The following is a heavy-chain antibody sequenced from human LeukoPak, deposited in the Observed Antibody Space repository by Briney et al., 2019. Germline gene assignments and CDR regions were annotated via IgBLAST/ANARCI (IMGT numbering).Heavy chain of an antibody. D-gene: IGHD6-19*01. Sequence: GGSLRLSCAVSGFNFRDHWMDWVRQAPGKGLQWVGHIKNDGSETYYLDSLKGRFSISRDNTNNALYLQMNSLRVEDTAVYYCVKNDGWFHLAQWGQGTLVTVSS. J-gene: IGHJ4*02. V-gene: IGHV3-7*03. CDR2: IKNDGSET. CDR1: GFNFRDHW. CDR3: VKNDGWFHLAQ.